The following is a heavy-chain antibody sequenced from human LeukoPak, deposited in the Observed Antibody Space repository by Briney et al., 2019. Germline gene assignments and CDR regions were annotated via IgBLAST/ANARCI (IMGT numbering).Heavy chain of an antibody. V-gene: IGHV3-20*04. CDR3: ARGERKAVATPGDYFDY. CDR2: INWNGGST. D-gene: IGHD6-19*01. CDR1: GFTFDDYG. J-gene: IGHJ4*02. Sequence: PGGSLRLSCAASGFTFDDYGMSWVRQAPGKGLEWVSGINWNGGSTGYADSVKGRFTISRDNAKNSLYLQMNSLRAEDTALYYCARGERKAVATPGDYFDYWGQGSLVTVSS.